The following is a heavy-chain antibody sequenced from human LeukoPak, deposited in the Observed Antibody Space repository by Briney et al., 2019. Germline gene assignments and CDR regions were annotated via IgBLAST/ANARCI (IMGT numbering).Heavy chain of an antibody. J-gene: IGHJ6*03. Sequence: GGSLRLSCAASGFTFSSYSMNWVRQAPGKGLEWVSSTSSSSSSYIYYADSVKGRFTISRDNAKNSLYLQMNSLRAEDTAVYYCAREDSSGYYLKPYYYYMDVWGKGTTVTVSS. CDR1: GFTFSSYS. V-gene: IGHV3-21*01. CDR3: AREDSSGYYLKPYYYYMDV. D-gene: IGHD3-22*01. CDR2: TSSSSSSYI.